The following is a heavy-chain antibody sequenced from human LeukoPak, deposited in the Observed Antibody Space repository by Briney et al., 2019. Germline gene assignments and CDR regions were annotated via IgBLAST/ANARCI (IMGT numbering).Heavy chain of an antibody. CDR1: GDSFSGFY. J-gene: IGHJ6*03. Sequence: SETLSLSCAVHGDSFSGFYWMWVRQAPGKGLEWIGEISYSGTPRYHPSLNSRLTITLDTAKKQISLTLSPVTAADTAVYFCVRGNVKHYHSVADEYYYYMDVWGKGTAVIVSS. D-gene: IGHD6-19*01. CDR2: ISYSGTP. V-gene: IGHV4-34*01. CDR3: VRGNVKHYHSVADEYYYYMDV.